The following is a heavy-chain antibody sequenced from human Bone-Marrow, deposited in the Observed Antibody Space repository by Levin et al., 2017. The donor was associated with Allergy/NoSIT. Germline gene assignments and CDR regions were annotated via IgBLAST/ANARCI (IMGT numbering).Heavy chain of an antibody. Sequence: GESLKISCAASGFTFSNYAMSWVRQAPGKGLEWVSGISGSGGSTYYADCVKGRFSISRANSKNTLYLQMNSLRADDTAVYYCAKDCWTTVTMPTDYWGQGTLVTVSS. CDR1: GFTFSNYA. V-gene: IGHV3-23*01. J-gene: IGHJ4*02. CDR2: ISGSGGST. CDR3: AKDCWTTVTMPTDY. D-gene: IGHD4-17*01.